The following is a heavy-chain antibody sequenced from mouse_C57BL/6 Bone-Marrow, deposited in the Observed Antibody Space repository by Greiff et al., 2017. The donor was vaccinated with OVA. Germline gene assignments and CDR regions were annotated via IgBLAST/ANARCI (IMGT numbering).Heavy chain of an antibody. V-gene: IGHV1-81*01. CDR1: GYTFTSYG. Sequence: QVHVKQSGAELARPGASVKLSCKASGYTFTSYGISWVKQRTGQGLEWIGEIYPRSGNTYYNEKFKGKATLTADKSSSTAYMELRSLTSEDSAVYFCASAYDGYYWYFDVWGTGTTVTVSS. J-gene: IGHJ1*03. CDR3: ASAYDGYYWYFDV. D-gene: IGHD2-3*01. CDR2: IYPRSGNT.